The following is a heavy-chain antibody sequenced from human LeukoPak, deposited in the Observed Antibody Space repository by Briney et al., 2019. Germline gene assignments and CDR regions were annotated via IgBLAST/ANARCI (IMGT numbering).Heavy chain of an antibody. Sequence: SETLSLTCAVYGGPFSGYYWSWIRQPPGKGLEWIGEINHSGSTNYNPSLKSRVTISVDTSKNQFSLKLSSVTAADTAVYYCARVTTVTHYGMDVWGQGTTVTVSS. CDR1: GGPFSGYY. D-gene: IGHD4-11*01. CDR3: ARVTTVTHYGMDV. V-gene: IGHV4-34*01. J-gene: IGHJ6*02. CDR2: INHSGST.